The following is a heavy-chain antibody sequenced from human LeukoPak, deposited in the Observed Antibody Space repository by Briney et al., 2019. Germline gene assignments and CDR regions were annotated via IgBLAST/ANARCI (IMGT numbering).Heavy chain of an antibody. Sequence: GESLKISCKGSGYSFTSYWIGWVRQLPGQGLEWMGLIDPGDADTRYSPAFQGQVTFSADKSIGTAYLHWSSLKASDSGIYYCAKVHPSTSWYGYFQHWGQGTLVVVSS. CDR1: GYSFTSYW. V-gene: IGHV5-51*01. J-gene: IGHJ1*01. D-gene: IGHD2-2*01. CDR2: IDPGDADT. CDR3: AKVHPSTSWYGYFQH.